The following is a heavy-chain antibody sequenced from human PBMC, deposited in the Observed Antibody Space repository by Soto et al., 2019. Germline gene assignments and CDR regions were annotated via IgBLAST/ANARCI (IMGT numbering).Heavy chain of an antibody. CDR3: ATGQDCSGGSCFDFDY. J-gene: IGHJ4*02. CDR2: ISYSGSYT. Sequence: QVQLVESGGGLVKPGGSLRLSCAASELIFSDYYMNWICQAPGKGLEWVAVISYSGSYTNYADSVKGRFSVSRDNTKSSLYLQMNSLRVEDTALYYCATGQDCSGGSCFDFDYWGQGTRVTVSS. D-gene: IGHD2-15*01. V-gene: IGHV3-11*06. CDR1: ELIFSDYY.